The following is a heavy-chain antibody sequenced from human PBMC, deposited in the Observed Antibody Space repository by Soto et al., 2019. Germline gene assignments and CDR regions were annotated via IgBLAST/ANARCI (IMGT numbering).Heavy chain of an antibody. J-gene: IGHJ6*02. CDR2: SNTYNGKT. CDR3: ARGITFGGVLNGMDV. D-gene: IGHD3-16*01. V-gene: IGHV1-18*01. Sequence: QVQLVQSGAEVKKPGASVKVSCKASGYTFTTYGITWVRQAPGQGLEGMGWSNTYNGKTYYAQKLQGRVTRTTDTSTSTAYMELRSLRSDDTAVYYCARGITFGGVLNGMDVWGQGTTVTVSS. CDR1: GYTFTTYG.